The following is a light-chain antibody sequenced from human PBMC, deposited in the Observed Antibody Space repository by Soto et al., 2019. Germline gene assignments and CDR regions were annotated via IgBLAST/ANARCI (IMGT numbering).Light chain of an antibody. CDR2: QDS. CDR1: KLGDKY. J-gene: IGLJ2*01. Sequence: SYELTQPPSVSVSPGQTASITCSGDKLGDKYACWYQQKPGQSPVLVIYQDSKRPSGIPERFSGSNSGNTATLTISGTQAMDEADYYCQAWESSTAGVFGGGTKLTVL. CDR3: QAWESSTAGV. V-gene: IGLV3-1*01.